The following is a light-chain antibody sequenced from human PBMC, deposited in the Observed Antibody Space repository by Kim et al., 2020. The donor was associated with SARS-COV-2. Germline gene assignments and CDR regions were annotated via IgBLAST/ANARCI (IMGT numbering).Light chain of an antibody. V-gene: IGKV1D-16*01. J-gene: IGKJ4*01. Sequence: ASVRDEVTITCRASQGIRSWLAWYQQRPEKAPKSLIYAASTLQSEVPSRFSGSGSGTEFTLTISNLQPEDFATYYCQQYDSYPLTFGGGTKVDIK. CDR1: QGIRSW. CDR2: AAS. CDR3: QQYDSYPLT.